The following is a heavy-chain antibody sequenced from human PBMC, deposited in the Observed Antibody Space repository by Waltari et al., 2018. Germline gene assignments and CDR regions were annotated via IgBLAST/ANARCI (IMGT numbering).Heavy chain of an antibody. CDR1: GFTFSSYG. Sequence: QVQLVESGGGVVQPGRSLRLSCAASGFTFSSYGMHWVRQAPGKGLEWVAVIWYDGRNKYYEDSGKGRFTISRDNSKNTLYLQMNSLRAEDTAMYYCAKVGGSGSYSDHDAFDIWGQGTMVTVSS. CDR2: IWYDGRNK. J-gene: IGHJ3*02. D-gene: IGHD3-10*01. V-gene: IGHV3-30*18. CDR3: AKVGGSGSYSDHDAFDI.